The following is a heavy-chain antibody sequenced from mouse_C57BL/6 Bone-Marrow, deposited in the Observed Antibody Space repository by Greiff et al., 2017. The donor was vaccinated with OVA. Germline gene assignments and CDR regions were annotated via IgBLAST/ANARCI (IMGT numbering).Heavy chain of an antibody. V-gene: IGHV1-5*01. J-gene: IGHJ3*01. CDR1: GYTFTSYW. CDR2: IYPGNSDT. CDR3: TDPLGAY. Sequence: DVQLQESGTVLARPGASVKMSCKTSGYTFTSYWMHWVKQRPGQGLEWIGAIYPGNSDTSYNQKFKGKAKLTAVTSASTAYMELSSLTNEDAAVYYCTDPLGAYWGQGTLVTVSA. D-gene: IGHD4-1*01.